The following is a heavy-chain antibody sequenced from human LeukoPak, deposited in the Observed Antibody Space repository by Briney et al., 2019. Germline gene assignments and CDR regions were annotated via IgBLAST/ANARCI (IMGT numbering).Heavy chain of an antibody. Sequence: GGSLRLSCAASGFTFSTYAMTWVRQAPGKGLEWVSAISGSGGNTYYADFVKGRFTISRDNSKNTLYLQMNSLRAEDTAVYYCAKGGLLVASFDYWGQGTLVTVSS. V-gene: IGHV3-23*01. D-gene: IGHD5-12*01. CDR1: GFTFSTYA. J-gene: IGHJ4*02. CDR2: ISGSGGNT. CDR3: AKGGLLVASFDY.